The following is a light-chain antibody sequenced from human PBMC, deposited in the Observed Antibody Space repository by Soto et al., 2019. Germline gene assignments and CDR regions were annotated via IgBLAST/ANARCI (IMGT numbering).Light chain of an antibody. CDR2: GAS. CDR1: QSVSSN. J-gene: IGKJ1*01. V-gene: IGKV3-15*01. Sequence: EIVMTQSPATLSVSPGERATLSCRASQSVSSNLAWYQQKPGQAPRLLIYGASTRATGIPARFSGSGSGTEFTLTISSLQSVDFAVYYCQQYNNWPPEKTFGQGTKVDIK. CDR3: QQYNNWPPEKT.